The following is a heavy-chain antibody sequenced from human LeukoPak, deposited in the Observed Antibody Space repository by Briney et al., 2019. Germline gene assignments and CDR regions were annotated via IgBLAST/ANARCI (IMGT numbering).Heavy chain of an antibody. J-gene: IGHJ6*03. D-gene: IGHD5-12*01. CDR1: GFTFSSYS. CDR2: ISSSTI. V-gene: IGHV3-48*01. Sequence: GGSLRLSCAASGFTFSSYSMNWVRQAPGKGLEWVSYISSSTIYYADPVKGRFTISRDNAKNSLYLQMNSLRAEDTAVYYCAREKWLRYYMDVWGKGTTVTVSS. CDR3: AREKWLRYYMDV.